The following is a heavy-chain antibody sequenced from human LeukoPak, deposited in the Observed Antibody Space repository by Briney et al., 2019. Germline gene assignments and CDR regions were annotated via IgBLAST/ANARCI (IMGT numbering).Heavy chain of an antibody. Sequence: PGGSLRLSCAASGFTFSSYSMNWVRQAPGKGLDWVSSISSSSSYIYYADSVKGRFAISRDNAKNSLYLQMNSLRAEDTAVYYCARGPDAFDIWGQGTMVTVSS. CDR2: ISSSSSYI. CDR1: GFTFSSYS. CDR3: ARGPDAFDI. V-gene: IGHV3-21*01. J-gene: IGHJ3*02.